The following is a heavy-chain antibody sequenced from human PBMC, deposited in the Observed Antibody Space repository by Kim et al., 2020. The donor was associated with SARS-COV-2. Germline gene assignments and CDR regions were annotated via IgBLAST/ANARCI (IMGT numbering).Heavy chain of an antibody. V-gene: IGHV1-3*01. CDR2: INPGNGNT. CDR3: ARVPRSRTRITMVRGVINYYYGMDV. Sequence: ASVKVSCKASGYTFTSYAMHWVRQAPGQRLEWMGWINPGNGNTKYSQKFQGRVTITRDTSASTAYMELSSLRSEDTAVYYCARVPRSRTRITMVRGVINYYYGMDVWGQGTTVTVSS. CDR1: GYTFTSYA. D-gene: IGHD3-10*01. J-gene: IGHJ6*02.